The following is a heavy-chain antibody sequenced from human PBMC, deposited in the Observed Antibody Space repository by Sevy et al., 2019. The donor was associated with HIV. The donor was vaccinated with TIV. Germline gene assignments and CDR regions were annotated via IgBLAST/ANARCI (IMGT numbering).Heavy chain of an antibody. J-gene: IGHJ4*02. CDR1: GYTFVNYG. V-gene: IGHV1-18*01. CDR2: IHTNGGGA. CDR3: ARGPVTSSAVNFFDF. Sequence: ASVKVSCRTSGYTFVNYGVTWVRQIPGQGLEWLGWIHTNGGGAPPAQKFQHRVTLTADTSTNTAHMELESLPSDETALYYCARGPVTSSAVNFFDFWGQGTLVTVSS. D-gene: IGHD2-2*01.